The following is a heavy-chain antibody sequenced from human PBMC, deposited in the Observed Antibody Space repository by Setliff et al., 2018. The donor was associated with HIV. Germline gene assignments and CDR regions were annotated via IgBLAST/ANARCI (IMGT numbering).Heavy chain of an antibody. CDR3: ATGIRATGSDYFDY. V-gene: IGHV1-24*01. J-gene: IGHJ4*02. Sequence: GASVKVSCKVSGYTLTELSIHWVRQAPGKGLEWMGGFDPEAGETIYARKFQGRITMTEDTSTDTAYMELGSLRSEDTAVYYCATGIRATGSDYFDYWGQGTLVTVSS. CDR1: GYTLTELS. D-gene: IGHD1-26*01. CDR2: FDPEAGET.